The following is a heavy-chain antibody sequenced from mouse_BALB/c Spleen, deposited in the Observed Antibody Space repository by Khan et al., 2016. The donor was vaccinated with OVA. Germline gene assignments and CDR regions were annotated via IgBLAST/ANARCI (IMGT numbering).Heavy chain of an antibody. CDR3: ARSVTITTVVATDFDY. J-gene: IGHJ2*01. D-gene: IGHD1-1*01. V-gene: IGHV3-2*02. Sequence: EVQLQESGPGLVKPSQSLSLTCTVTGYSITSDYAWNWIRQFPGNKLEWMGYISYSGRTSYNPSLKSRISITRDTSKNQFVLQLQSVTTDDTATYFCARSVTITTVVATDFDYWGQGTTLTVSS. CDR1: GYSITSDYA. CDR2: ISYSGRT.